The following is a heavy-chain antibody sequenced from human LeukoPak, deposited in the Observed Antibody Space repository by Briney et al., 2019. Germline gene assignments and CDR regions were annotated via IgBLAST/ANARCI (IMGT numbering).Heavy chain of an antibody. J-gene: IGHJ5*02. Sequence: PGGSLRLSCAASGFTFSSYGMHWVRQAPGKGLEWVAVISYDGSNKYYADSVKGRFTISRDNSKNTLYLQMNSLRAEDTAVYYCAKDGRRRIQLWFGWFDPWGQGTLVTVSS. D-gene: IGHD5-18*01. CDR3: AKDGRRRIQLWFGWFDP. CDR2: ISYDGSNK. V-gene: IGHV3-30*18. CDR1: GFTFSSYG.